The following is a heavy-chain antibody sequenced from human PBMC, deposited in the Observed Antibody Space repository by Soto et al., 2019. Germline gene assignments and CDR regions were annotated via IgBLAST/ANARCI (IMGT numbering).Heavy chain of an antibody. CDR2: IYYSGGT. J-gene: IGHJ6*02. Sequence: QVQLQESGPGLVKPSQTLSLTCTVSGGSISSGGYYWSWIRQHPGKGLEWIGYIYYSGGTYYNPSFASRFTISVDPAKEQYSLKLSSVTAADTAVYYCVMVTAVPNYYYYCMYVWGQGTTVTVSS. V-gene: IGHV4-31*03. D-gene: IGHD2-21*02. CDR1: GGSISSGGYY. CDR3: VMVTAVPNYYYYCMYV.